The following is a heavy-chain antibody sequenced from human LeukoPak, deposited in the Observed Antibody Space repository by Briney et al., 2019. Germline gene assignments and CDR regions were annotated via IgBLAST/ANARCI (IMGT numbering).Heavy chain of an antibody. CDR2: TSESGGST. V-gene: IGHV3-23*01. D-gene: IGHD3-10*02. Sequence: GGSLRLSCEASGFTFSSYAMGWVRQAPGKGLEWVSVTSESGGSTHYADSVKGRFTIYRDNSKNTLYLQMNSLRAEDTAVYYCAELGITMIGGVWGKGTTVTISS. CDR3: AELGITMIGGV. CDR1: GFTFSSYA. J-gene: IGHJ6*04.